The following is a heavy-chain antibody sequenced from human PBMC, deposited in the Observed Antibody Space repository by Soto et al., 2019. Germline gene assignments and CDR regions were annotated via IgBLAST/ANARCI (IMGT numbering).Heavy chain of an antibody. V-gene: IGHV4-34*01. Sequence: SETLSLTCAVYGGSFSGYYWSWIRQPPGKGLEWSGEINHSGSTNYNPSLKSRVTISVDTSKNQFSLKLSSVTAADTAVYYCARGGCSSTSCYRNYYYGMDVWGQGTTVTVSS. CDR3: ARGGCSSTSCYRNYYYGMDV. CDR2: INHSGST. J-gene: IGHJ6*02. CDR1: GGSFSGYY. D-gene: IGHD2-2*01.